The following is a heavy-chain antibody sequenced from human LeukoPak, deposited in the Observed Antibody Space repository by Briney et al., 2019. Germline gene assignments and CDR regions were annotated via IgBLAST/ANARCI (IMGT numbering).Heavy chain of an antibody. Sequence: LSLTCAVSDFSISNPYYWGWVRQGPGKGLEWVSGISWNSGSIDYAESAKGRFTISRDNAKNSLYLQMNSLRPEDTALYYCAKGTGRYWTFFDYWGRGTLVTVST. CDR1: DFSISNPYY. CDR2: ISWNSGSI. J-gene: IGHJ4*02. D-gene: IGHD1-26*01. CDR3: AKGTGRYWTFFDY. V-gene: IGHV3-9*01.